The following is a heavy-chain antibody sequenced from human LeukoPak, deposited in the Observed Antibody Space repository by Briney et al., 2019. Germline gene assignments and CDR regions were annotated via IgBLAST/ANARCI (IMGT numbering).Heavy chain of an antibody. Sequence: GASVKVSCKASGYTFTSYGISWVRQATGQGLEWMGWMNPNSGNTGYAQKFQGRVTITRNTSISTAYMELSSLRSEDTAVYYCARGRTHAFDIWGQGTMVTVSS. V-gene: IGHV1-8*03. CDR2: MNPNSGNT. J-gene: IGHJ3*02. CDR1: GYTFTSYG. CDR3: ARGRTHAFDI. D-gene: IGHD1-1*01.